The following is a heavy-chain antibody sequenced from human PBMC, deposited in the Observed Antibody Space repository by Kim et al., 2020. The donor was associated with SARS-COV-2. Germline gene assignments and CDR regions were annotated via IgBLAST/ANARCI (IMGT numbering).Heavy chain of an antibody. CDR1: GFTFSNYG. Sequence: GGSLRLSCAASGFTFSNYGMNWVRQAPGKGLQWVSAISGDSTYIYYADSVKGRFTISRDNSKKTLYLQMNSLRAEDTAMYFCAKVDTSLVFYDHWGQGTLVTVSS. V-gene: IGHV3-23*01. CDR2: ISGDSTYI. D-gene: IGHD5-18*01. CDR3: AKVDTSLVFYDH. J-gene: IGHJ4*02.